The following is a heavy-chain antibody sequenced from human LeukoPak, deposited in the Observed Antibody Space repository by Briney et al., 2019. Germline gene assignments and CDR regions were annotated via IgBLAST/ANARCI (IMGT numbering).Heavy chain of an antibody. CDR1: GGSISSGSYY. Sequence: SETLSLTCTVSGGSISSGSYYWSWIRQPAGKGLEWIGRIYTSESTNYNPSLKSRVTISGDTSKNQFSLKLSSVTAADTAVYYCASLTTVTLEYMDVWGKGTTVTISS. D-gene: IGHD4-17*01. J-gene: IGHJ6*03. CDR3: ASLTTVTLEYMDV. V-gene: IGHV4-61*02. CDR2: IYTSEST.